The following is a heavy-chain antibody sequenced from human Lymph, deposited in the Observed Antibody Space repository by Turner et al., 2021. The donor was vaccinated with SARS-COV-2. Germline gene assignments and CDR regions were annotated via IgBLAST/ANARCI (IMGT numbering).Heavy chain of an antibody. D-gene: IGHD1-7*01. Sequence: EVQLVESGGGLVKPGGSFRLSCAASGLTFSYAWMTWVRQAPRKGLGWVGRIKSKTDGGTTDYAAPVKGRFTISRDDSKNTLYLQMNSLKTEDTAVYFCTTGWFTGTYGDYFDYWGQGTLVTVSS. V-gene: IGHV3-15*01. CDR1: GLTFSYAW. J-gene: IGHJ4*02. CDR3: TTGWFTGTYGDYFDY. CDR2: IKSKTDGGTT.